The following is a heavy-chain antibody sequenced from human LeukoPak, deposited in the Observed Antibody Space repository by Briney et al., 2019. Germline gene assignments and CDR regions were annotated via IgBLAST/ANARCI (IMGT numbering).Heavy chain of an antibody. CDR2: IYSGGTT. D-gene: IGHD3-22*01. CDR3: ARVSDNSGYYHFHY. V-gene: IGHV3-53*05. Sequence: PGGSLRLSCAASGFTVSSNYMSWVRQAPGKGLEWVSIIYSGGTTYYADSVKGRFTISRDNSKNTLYLQMNSLRSEDTAVYYCARVSDNSGYYHFHYWGQGTLVTVSS. J-gene: IGHJ4*02. CDR1: GFTVSSNY.